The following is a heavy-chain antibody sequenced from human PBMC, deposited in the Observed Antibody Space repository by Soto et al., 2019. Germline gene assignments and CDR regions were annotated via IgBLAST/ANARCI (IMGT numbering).Heavy chain of an antibody. CDR3: ARDIPTCSPACVFDI. Sequence: QVQLQESDPGLVKPSETLSVTCTVSGDSITSYNWNWIRQSPGKGLELVGSLYPTGSTNSPPSFKRRITISVDTSKNQFSLKLSSVTATDTAVYYCARDIPTCSPACVFDIWGQGTVVTVSS. V-gene: IGHV4-59*01. J-gene: IGHJ3*02. CDR2: LYPTGST. CDR1: GDSITSYN. D-gene: IGHD2-21*01.